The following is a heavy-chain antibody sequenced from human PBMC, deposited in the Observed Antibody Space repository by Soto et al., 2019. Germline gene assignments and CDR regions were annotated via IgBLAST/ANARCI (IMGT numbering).Heavy chain of an antibody. CDR1: GGSISSYY. J-gene: IGHJ6*03. D-gene: IGHD2-21*01. CDR2: IYYSGST. CDR3: ARAHPLFRPQYYMDV. Sequence: ASETLSLTCTVSGGSISSYYWSWIRQPPGKGLEWIGYIYYSGSTNYNPSLKSRVTISVDTSKNQFSLKLSSVTAADTAVYYCARAHPLFRPQYYMDVWGKGTTVTVSS. V-gene: IGHV4-59*01.